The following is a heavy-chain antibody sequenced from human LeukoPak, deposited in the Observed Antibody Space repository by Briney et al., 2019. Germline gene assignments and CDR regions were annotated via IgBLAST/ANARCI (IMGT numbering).Heavy chain of an antibody. Sequence: KSSETLSLTCTVSGGSISSYYWSWIRQPPGKGLEWIGYIYYSGSTNYNPSLKSRVTISVDTSKNQFSLKLSSVTAADTAVYYCARLLGITYYFDYWGQGTLVTVSS. J-gene: IGHJ4*02. CDR2: IYYSGST. D-gene: IGHD1-14*01. CDR1: GGSISSYY. V-gene: IGHV4-59*08. CDR3: ARLLGITYYFDY.